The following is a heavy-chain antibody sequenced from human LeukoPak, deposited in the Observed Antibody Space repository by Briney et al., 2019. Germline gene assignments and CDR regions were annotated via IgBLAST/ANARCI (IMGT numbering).Heavy chain of an antibody. J-gene: IGHJ6*02. V-gene: IGHV3-66*01. Sequence: GGSLRLSCAASGFTVSSNYMSWVRQAPGKGLEWVSVIYSGGSTYYADSVKGRFTISRDNSKNTLYLQMNSLRAEDTAVYYCARDAKYYYGSGSYYKGYYYYGMDAWGQGTTVTVSS. CDR1: GFTVSSNY. D-gene: IGHD3-10*01. CDR3: ARDAKYYYGSGSYYKGYYYYGMDA. CDR2: IYSGGST.